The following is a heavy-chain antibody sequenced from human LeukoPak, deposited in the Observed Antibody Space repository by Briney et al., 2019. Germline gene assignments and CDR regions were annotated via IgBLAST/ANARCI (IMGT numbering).Heavy chain of an antibody. CDR2: ISSSSTTI. CDR3: ARDSEDIVVVPAASVYYYYYYMDV. D-gene: IGHD2-2*01. V-gene: IGHV3-48*01. CDR1: GFTFSSYS. J-gene: IGHJ6*03. Sequence: PGGSLRLSCAASGFTFSSYSMMWVRQAPGKGLEWVSYISSSSTTIHYADSVKGRFTISRDNAKNSVYLQMNSLRAEDTAVYYCARDSEDIVVVPAASVYYYYYYMDVWGKGTTVTVSS.